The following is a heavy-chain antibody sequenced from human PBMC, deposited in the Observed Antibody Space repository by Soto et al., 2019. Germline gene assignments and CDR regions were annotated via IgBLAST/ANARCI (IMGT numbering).Heavy chain of an antibody. Sequence: GGSLRLSCAASGFTFSRYVMSWVRQDPAKGLEWFSAITGGGGDTYYADSVKGRFTISRDNSNNMLYLQMNSLRAEDTAIYYCAKVSADSRPYYFDYWGQGTLVTVSS. CDR3: AKVSADSRPYYFDY. J-gene: IGHJ4*02. CDR2: ITGGGGDT. CDR1: GFTFSRYV. V-gene: IGHV3-23*01. D-gene: IGHD3-22*01.